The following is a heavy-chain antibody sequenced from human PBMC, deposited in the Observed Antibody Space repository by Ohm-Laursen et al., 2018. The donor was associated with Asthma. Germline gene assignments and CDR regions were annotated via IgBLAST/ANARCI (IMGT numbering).Heavy chain of an antibody. Sequence: GSLRLSCAASGYTFSRYSIHWVRQIPGKGLEWVASISTASSFIYYADSVRGRFTTSRDNAKNSLSLQMNSLRAEDTAVYYCARFGRDYRSHGMDVWGQGTTVTVSS. CDR2: ISTASSFI. CDR1: GYTFSRYS. V-gene: IGHV3-21*04. D-gene: IGHD4-11*01. CDR3: ARFGRDYRSHGMDV. J-gene: IGHJ6*02.